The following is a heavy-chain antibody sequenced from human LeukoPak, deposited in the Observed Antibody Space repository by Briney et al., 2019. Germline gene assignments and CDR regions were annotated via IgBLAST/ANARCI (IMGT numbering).Heavy chain of an antibody. J-gene: IGHJ6*03. D-gene: IGHD6-13*01. Sequence: GASVKVSCKASGYTFTSYGISWVRQAPGQGLEWMGWISAYNGNTNYAQKLQGRVTMTTDTSTSTAYMELRSLRSDDTAVYYCAREKRQQLVVYYYYYYMDVWGKGTTDTVSS. CDR3: AREKRQQLVVYYYYYYMDV. CDR2: ISAYNGNT. CDR1: GYTFTSYG. V-gene: IGHV1-18*01.